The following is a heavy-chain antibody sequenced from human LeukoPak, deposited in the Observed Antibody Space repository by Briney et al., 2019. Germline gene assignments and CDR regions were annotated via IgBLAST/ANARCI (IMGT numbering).Heavy chain of an antibody. CDR3: ARGYGGGTYFDY. CDR1: GFTDSSNY. Sequence: GGSLRLSCAASGFTDSSNYMSWVRQAPGKGLEWVSLTYSGGSTYYADSVKGRFTISRDNSKNTLYLQMNSLRAEDTAVYYCARGYGGGTYFDYWGQGTLVTVSS. V-gene: IGHV3-53*01. D-gene: IGHD4-23*01. CDR2: TYSGGST. J-gene: IGHJ4*02.